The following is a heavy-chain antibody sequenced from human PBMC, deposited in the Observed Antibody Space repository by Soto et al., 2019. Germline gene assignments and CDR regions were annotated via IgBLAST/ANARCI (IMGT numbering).Heavy chain of an antibody. CDR1: GFTFSSYA. D-gene: IGHD3-9*01. J-gene: IGHJ4*02. V-gene: IGHV3-23*01. Sequence: GGSLRLSCAASGFTFSSYAMSWVRQAPGKGLEWVSAISGSGGSTYYADSVKGRFTISRDNSKNTLYLQVNSLRAEDTAVYYCAKDYDILTGDQNPLGYFDYWGQGTLVTVSS. CDR2: ISGSGGST. CDR3: AKDYDILTGDQNPLGYFDY.